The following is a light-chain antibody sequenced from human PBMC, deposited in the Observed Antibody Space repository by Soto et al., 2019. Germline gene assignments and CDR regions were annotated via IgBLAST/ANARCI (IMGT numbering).Light chain of an antibody. Sequence: DIVLTQSPGTLSLSPGEKATLSCRASQSISSFLAWYQQKPGQAPRLLIYDASNRATGIPARFSGSGSGTDFTLTISSLEPEDFVVYYCQQRSYWPLTFGGGTKVDIK. V-gene: IGKV3-11*01. CDR3: QQRSYWPLT. CDR1: QSISSF. J-gene: IGKJ4*01. CDR2: DAS.